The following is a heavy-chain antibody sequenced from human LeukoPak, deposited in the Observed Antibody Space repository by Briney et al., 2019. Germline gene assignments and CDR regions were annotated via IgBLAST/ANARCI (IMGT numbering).Heavy chain of an antibody. CDR3: AREDMLDY. J-gene: IGHJ4*02. CDR2: ISNNGGYT. CDR1: GFTFSSSA. D-gene: IGHD2-15*01. Sequence: GGSLRLSCAASGFTFSSSAMSWVRQAPGKGLEWVSAISNNGGYTYYADSVQGRFTISRDNSKSTLCLQMNSLRAEDTAVYYCAREDMLDYWGQGTLVAVSS. V-gene: IGHV3-23*01.